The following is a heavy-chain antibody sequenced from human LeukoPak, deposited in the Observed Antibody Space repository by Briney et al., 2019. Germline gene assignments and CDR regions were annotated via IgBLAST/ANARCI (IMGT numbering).Heavy chain of an antibody. CDR1: GFTFSSYS. D-gene: IGHD5-24*01. CDR2: ITSSSRYI. Sequence: SGGSLRLSCAASGFTFSSYSMNWVRQAPGKGLEWVSSITSSSRYIYYGDSVKGRFTISRDNAKKSLYLQMNSLRAEDTAVYYCARRWLQSYAFDIWGQGTMVTVSS. V-gene: IGHV3-21*01. J-gene: IGHJ3*02. CDR3: ARRWLQSYAFDI.